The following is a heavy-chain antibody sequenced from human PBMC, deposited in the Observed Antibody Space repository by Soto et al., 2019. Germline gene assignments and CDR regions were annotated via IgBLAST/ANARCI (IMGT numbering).Heavy chain of an antibody. Sequence: SETLSLTCSVSGGSMRSEGYYWSWIRQHPGKGLEWIGYIYYSGATNYSPSLKSRAAISMDTSKNQFSLSLTSVTAADTAVYYCARAGFSYGHLLFWGQGIRVTVSS. V-gene: IGHV4-30-4*01. D-gene: IGHD3-10*01. CDR2: IYYSGAT. CDR3: ARAGFSYGHLLF. J-gene: IGHJ4*02. CDR1: GGSMRSEGYY.